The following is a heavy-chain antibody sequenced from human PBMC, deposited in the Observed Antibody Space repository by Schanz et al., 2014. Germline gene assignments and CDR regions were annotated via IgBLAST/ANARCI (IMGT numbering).Heavy chain of an antibody. J-gene: IGHJ4*02. D-gene: IGHD3-9*01. V-gene: IGHV4-39*01. CDR1: GGSISSSNYY. CDR3: ARQFYDILTGYWFPYYFDY. CDR2: IYYSGST. Sequence: QLQLQESGPGLVKPSETLSLTCTVSGGSISSSNYYWGWIRQPPGKGLEWIESIYYSGSTYYNPSFKSRVTTSVDTSKNQFSQKLSSVPAADTAVYYCARQFYDILTGYWFPYYFDYWGQGTLVTVSS.